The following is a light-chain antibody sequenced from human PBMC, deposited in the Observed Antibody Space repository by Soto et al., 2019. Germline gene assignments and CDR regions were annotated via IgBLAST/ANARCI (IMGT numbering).Light chain of an antibody. CDR1: SSDVGGYNY. V-gene: IGLV2-11*01. CDR3: CSYAGSYTLSV. J-gene: IGLJ1*01. CDR2: DVS. Sequence: QSVLTQPRSVSGSPGQSVTISCTGTSSDVGGYNYVSWYQQHPGKAPKLMIYDVSKWPSGVPDRFSGSKSGNTASLTISGLQAEDEADYYCCSYAGSYTLSVFGTGTKVTVL.